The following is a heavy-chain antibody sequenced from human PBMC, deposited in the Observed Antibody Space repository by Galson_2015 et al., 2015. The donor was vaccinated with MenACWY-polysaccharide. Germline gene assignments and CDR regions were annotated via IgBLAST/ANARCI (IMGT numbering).Heavy chain of an antibody. D-gene: IGHD3-10*01. CDR2: INSIGSIR. J-gene: IGHJ6*02. V-gene: IGHV3-74*01. CDR1: GFSFISNR. CDR3: VRDRELYI. Sequence: SMRLSCAASGFSFISNRMYYVRQAPRSAVVWVSRINSIGSIRSNADTPTLRFTISRDKAKKKLYLQMNSLRDEDTAVYYFVRDRELYIWGQGTTVTVSS.